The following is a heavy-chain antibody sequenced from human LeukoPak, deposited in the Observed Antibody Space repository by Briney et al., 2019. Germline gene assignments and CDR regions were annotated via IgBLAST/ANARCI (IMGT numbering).Heavy chain of an antibody. J-gene: IGHJ4*02. CDR3: ARGYRAWFGVLSL. CDR2: MTPNSGNT. D-gene: IGHD3-10*01. CDR1: GYTFTSYD. Sequence: ASVTVSCMDSGYTFTSYDRKWVRQAPGQGSEWMGWMTPNSGNTGYAQKFQGRVTLPWNTSISTAYMELSSLRSEDTAVYYCARGYRAWFGVLSLCGQGTLVTVSS. V-gene: IGHV1-8*02.